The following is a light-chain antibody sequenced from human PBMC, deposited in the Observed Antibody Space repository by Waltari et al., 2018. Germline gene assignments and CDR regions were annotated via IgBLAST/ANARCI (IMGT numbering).Light chain of an antibody. Sequence: KDSQCVGRVLAWYQRERGQPPWRLIFGTSNRATGIPDRFSGGGSGTDFSLTITRLEPEDVAVYYCQHYGSLPVTFGQGTKVEIK. CDR1: QCVGRV. V-gene: IGKV3-20*01. CDR3: QHYGSLPVT. CDR2: GTS. J-gene: IGKJ1*01.